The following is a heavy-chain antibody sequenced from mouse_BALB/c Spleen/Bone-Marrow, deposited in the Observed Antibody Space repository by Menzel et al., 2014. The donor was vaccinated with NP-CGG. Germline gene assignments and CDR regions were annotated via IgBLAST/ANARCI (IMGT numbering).Heavy chain of an antibody. J-gene: IGHJ2*01. CDR3: ARSCYVSSYYFDY. CDR2: ISSASSTI. D-gene: IGHD1-1*01. CDR1: GFTFSSFG. V-gene: IGHV5-17*02. Sequence: EVKLVESGGGLVQPGGSRKLSCAASGFTFSSFGMHWVRQAPKKGLEWVAYISSASSTIYYADTVKGRFTIARDNPKNTLFLQMTSLRSEDTAMYYCARSCYVSSYYFDYWGQGTTLTVSS.